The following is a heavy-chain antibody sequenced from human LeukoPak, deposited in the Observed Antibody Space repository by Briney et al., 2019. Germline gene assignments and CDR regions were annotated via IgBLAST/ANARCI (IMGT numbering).Heavy chain of an antibody. CDR2: IIPIFGTA. Sequence: SVKVSRKASGGTFSSYAISWVRQAPGQGLEWMGGIIPIFGTANYAQKFLGRVTITTDESTSTAYMELSSLRSEDTAVYYCASGGSSSSNWFDPWGQGTLVTVSS. CDR3: ASGGSSSSNWFDP. CDR1: GGTFSSYA. D-gene: IGHD6-6*01. V-gene: IGHV1-69*05. J-gene: IGHJ5*02.